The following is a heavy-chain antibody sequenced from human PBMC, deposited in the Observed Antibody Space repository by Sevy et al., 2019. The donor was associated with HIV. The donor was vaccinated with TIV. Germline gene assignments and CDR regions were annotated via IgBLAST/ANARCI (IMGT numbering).Heavy chain of an antibody. CDR2: ISGSDGTT. D-gene: IGHD1-26*01. J-gene: IGHJ6*02. V-gene: IGHV3-23*01. CDR1: GFPFSKYA. CDR3: AKDGGRVGTTYYYYGMDV. Sequence: GGSLRLSCAASGFPFSKYAMTWVRQAPGKGLEWVSIISGSDGTTYYADSVKGRFTISRDNSKNTRYLQMNSLRAEDTAIYYCAKDGGRVGTTYYYYGMDVWGQGTTVTVSS.